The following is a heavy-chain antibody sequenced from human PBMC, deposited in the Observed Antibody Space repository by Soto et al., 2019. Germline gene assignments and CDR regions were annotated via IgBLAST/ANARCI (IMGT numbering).Heavy chain of an antibody. CDR1: GYTFASYA. CDR3: ARAPPPPDY. J-gene: IGHJ4*02. CDR2: ISAYNDNT. Sequence: QVQLVQSGAEVKKPGASVKVSCKASGYTFASYAISWMRQAPGQGLEWMGWISAYNDNTNYAQKLQGRVTTTTDTSTSTAYMELRSQRSDDTAVYYCARAPPPPDYCGQGTLVTVSS. V-gene: IGHV1-18*01.